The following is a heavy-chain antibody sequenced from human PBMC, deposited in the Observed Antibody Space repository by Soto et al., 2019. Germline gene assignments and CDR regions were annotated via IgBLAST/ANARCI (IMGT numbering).Heavy chain of an antibody. Sequence: QVQLVESGGGVVQPGRSLRLSCAASGFTFSSYGMHWVRQAPGKGLEWVAVIWYDGSNKYYAESVKGRFTISRDNSKNTLYLQMNSLRAEDTAVYYCARDQWGGYSYGWGYYYYGMDVWGQGTTVTVSS. CDR3: ARDQWGGYSYGWGYYYYGMDV. V-gene: IGHV3-33*01. CDR1: GFTFSSYG. J-gene: IGHJ6*02. CDR2: IWYDGSNK. D-gene: IGHD5-18*01.